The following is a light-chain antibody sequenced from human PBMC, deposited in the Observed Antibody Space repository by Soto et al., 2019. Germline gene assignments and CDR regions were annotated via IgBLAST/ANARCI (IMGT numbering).Light chain of an antibody. V-gene: IGLV2-14*03. CDR2: GVT. CDR3: SSYTSSYTWI. J-gene: IGLJ3*02. CDR1: TNDVGGNNY. Sequence: QSALTQPASVSGSPGQSITISCSGTTNDVGGNNYVSWYQQHPGKAPKLLIYGVTDRPSGVSSRFSGSKSGNAASLTISGLQAEDEGDYYCSSYTSSYTWIFGGGTKLTVL.